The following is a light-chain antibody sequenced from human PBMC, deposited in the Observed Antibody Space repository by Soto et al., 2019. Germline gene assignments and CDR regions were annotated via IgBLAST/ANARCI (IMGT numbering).Light chain of an antibody. Sequence: QSALTQPRSVSGSPGQSVTISCTGTSSDVGVYNYVSWYQQHPGKAPKLLIYDVNKRPSGVPDRLSGSKSGNTASLTISGLQAEDEADYYCCSYAGSYIYVFGTGTKVTVL. CDR3: CSYAGSYIYV. J-gene: IGLJ1*01. V-gene: IGLV2-11*01. CDR1: SSDVGVYNY. CDR2: DVN.